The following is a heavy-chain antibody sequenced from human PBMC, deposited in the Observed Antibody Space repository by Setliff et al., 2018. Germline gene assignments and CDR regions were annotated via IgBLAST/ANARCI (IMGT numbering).Heavy chain of an antibody. J-gene: IGHJ4*02. CDR2: SDSENNGGAM. Sequence: GGSLRLSCEASGVKFNTLWMSWVRQAPGKGLEWVGRSDSENNGGAMHYAAPVKDRVFILRNDSRNTLYLQMNNLRADDTAIYCCATPGGWTRPLYYFDSGGQGTLVNVSS. V-gene: IGHV3-15*04. CDR1: GVKFNTLW. CDR3: ATPGGWTRPLYYFDS. D-gene: IGHD2-2*01.